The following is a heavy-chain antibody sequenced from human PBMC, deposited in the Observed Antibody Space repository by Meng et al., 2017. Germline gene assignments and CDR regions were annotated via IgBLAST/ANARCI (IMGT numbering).Heavy chain of an antibody. CDR1: GFSLRTSGVG. CDR3: VHSFLTTVTSEYFQH. J-gene: IGHJ1*01. CDR2: IYLDADK. Sequence: SGPTLVKPTQILTLPCPFSGFSLRTSGVGVGWIRQPPGKALEWLALIYLDADKRYSPSLKSRHTITKDTSKNQVVLTMTNMDPVDTATYYCVHSFLTTVTSEYFQHWGQGTLVTVSS. V-gene: IGHV2-5*02. D-gene: IGHD4-17*01.